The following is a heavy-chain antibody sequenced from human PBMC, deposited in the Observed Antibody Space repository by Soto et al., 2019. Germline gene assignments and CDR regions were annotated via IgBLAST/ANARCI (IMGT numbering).Heavy chain of an antibody. CDR3: ARDFAYFDS. Sequence: SETLSLICTVSGGSFKSGSYSWSWIRQPPGKGLEWIGYVYHTGRTSYNPSLKSRVSISMDTSKNQFSLNLDSVTAADTAVYFCARDFAYFDSWGQGTLVTVSS. CDR1: GGSFKSGSYS. V-gene: IGHV4-61*01. J-gene: IGHJ4*02. D-gene: IGHD3-3*01. CDR2: VYHTGRT.